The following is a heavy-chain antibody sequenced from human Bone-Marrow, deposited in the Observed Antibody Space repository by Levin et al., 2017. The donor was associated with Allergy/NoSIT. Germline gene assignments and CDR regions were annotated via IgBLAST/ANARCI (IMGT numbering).Heavy chain of an antibody. V-gene: IGHV3-33*01. CDR2: IWYDGSNK. J-gene: IGHJ1*01. CDR3: ARAPQVKKLYYYGSGVEYFQH. CDR1: GFTFSSYG. D-gene: IGHD3-10*01. Sequence: GGSLRLSCAASGFTFSSYGMHWVRQAPGKGLEWVAVIWYDGSNKYYADSVKGRFTISRDNSKNTLYLQMNSLRAEDTAVYYCARAPQVKKLYYYGSGVEYFQHWGQGTLVTVSS.